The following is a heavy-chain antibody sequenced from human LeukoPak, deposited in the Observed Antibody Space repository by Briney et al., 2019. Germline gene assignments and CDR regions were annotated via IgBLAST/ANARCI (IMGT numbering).Heavy chain of an antibody. CDR2: INQDGKKR. V-gene: IGHV3-7*03. D-gene: IGHD6-13*01. CDR1: EFTISAYW. CDR3: TRDLAAAAT. J-gene: IGHJ5*02. Sequence: PGGSLRLSCAASEFTISAYWMSWVRQAPGKGLEWVANINQDGKKRFYVDSVKGRFAISRDNAKNSLFLQMNSLTVEDTAVYYCTRDLAAAATWGQGTLVTVSS.